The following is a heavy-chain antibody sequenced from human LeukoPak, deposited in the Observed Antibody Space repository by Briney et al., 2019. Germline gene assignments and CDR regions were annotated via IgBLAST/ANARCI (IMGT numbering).Heavy chain of an antibody. CDR2: IYSDNT. CDR3: AREDIVVVVAATQAAYNWFDP. D-gene: IGHD2-15*01. V-gene: IGHV3-53*01. J-gene: IGHJ5*02. CDR1: GFTFSNAW. Sequence: GGSLRLSCAASGFTFSNAWMSWVRQAPGKGLEWVSFIYSDNTHYSDSVKGRFTISRDNSKNTLYLQMNSLRAEDTAVYYCAREDIVVVVAATQAAYNWFDPWGQGTLVTVSS.